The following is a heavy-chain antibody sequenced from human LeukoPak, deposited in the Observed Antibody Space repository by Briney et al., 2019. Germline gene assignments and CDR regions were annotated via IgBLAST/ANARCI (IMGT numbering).Heavy chain of an antibody. V-gene: IGHV4-39*07. J-gene: IGHJ5*02. D-gene: IGHD2-2*01. Sequence: PSETLSLTCTVSGGSISSSSYYWGWIRQPPGKGLEWIGSIYYSGITYHNPSLRSRVTISVDTSKNQFSLKLSSVTAADTAVYYCARGVVPAALIRARWFDPWGQGTLVTVSS. CDR3: ARGVVPAALIRARWFDP. CDR2: IYYSGIT. CDR1: GGSISSSSYY.